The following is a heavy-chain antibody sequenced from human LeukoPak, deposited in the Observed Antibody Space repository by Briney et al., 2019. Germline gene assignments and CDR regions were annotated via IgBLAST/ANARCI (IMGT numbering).Heavy chain of an antibody. J-gene: IGHJ6*02. CDR3: ARDDCSSTSCWPPHYYYYGMDV. CDR1: GYTFSSSV. Sequence: ASVKVPYKASGYTFSSSVISCVRQAPGQGLEWIGWISAYNGNTNYAQKLQGRVTMTTDTSTSTAYMELRSLRSDDTAVYYCARDDCSSTSCWPPHYYYYGMDVWGQGTTVTVSS. V-gene: IGHV1-18*01. CDR2: ISAYNGNT. D-gene: IGHD2-2*01.